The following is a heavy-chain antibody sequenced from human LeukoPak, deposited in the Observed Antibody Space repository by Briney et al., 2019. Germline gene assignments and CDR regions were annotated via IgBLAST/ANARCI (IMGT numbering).Heavy chain of an antibody. D-gene: IGHD6-19*01. CDR3: AKMVHTEQWLVPFDY. CDR1: GFTFSNFA. V-gene: IGHV3-23*01. CDR2: IRGSGGST. J-gene: IGHJ4*02. Sequence: PGGSLRLSCAASGFTFSNFAMNWVRQAPGKGLEWVSTIRGSGGSTYYTDSVKGRFAISRDNSKNTLYLQMNSLRAEDTAVYYCAKMVHTEQWLVPFDYWGQGTLVTVSS.